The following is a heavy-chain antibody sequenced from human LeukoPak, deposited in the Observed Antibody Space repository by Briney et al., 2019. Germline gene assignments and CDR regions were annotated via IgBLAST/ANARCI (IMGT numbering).Heavy chain of an antibody. V-gene: IGHV4-59*08. J-gene: IGHJ4*02. CDR1: GGSISSYY. CDR3: ARHEIGSLFDY. Sequence: SETLSLTCTVSGGSISSYYWSWLRQPPGKGLEWIGYIYYSGSTNYNPSLKSRVTISVDTSKNQFSLKLSSVTAADTAVYYCARHEIGSLFDYWGQGTPVTVSS. CDR2: IYYSGST. D-gene: IGHD1-26*01.